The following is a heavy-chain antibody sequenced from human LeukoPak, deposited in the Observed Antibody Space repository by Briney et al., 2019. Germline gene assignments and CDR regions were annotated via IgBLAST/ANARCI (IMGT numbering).Heavy chain of an antibody. CDR1: GYTFTSYG. Sequence: ASVKVSCKASGYTFTSYGISWVRQAPGQGLEWMGWISAYNGNTNYAQKFHERVTMTRDMSTSTAHLELRGLKSEDTAVYYCAADNQQITVWGQGTLVTVSS. J-gene: IGHJ4*02. CDR3: AADNQQITV. CDR2: ISAYNGNT. D-gene: IGHD1-14*01. V-gene: IGHV1-18*01.